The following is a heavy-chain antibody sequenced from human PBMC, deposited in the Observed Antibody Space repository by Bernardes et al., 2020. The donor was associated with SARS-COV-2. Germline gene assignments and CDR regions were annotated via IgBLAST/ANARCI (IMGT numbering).Heavy chain of an antibody. J-gene: IGHJ1*01. CDR3: ATGRFGEAPFHY. Sequence: SETLSLTCGFNGGSFSAYYWSWIRQSPGKGLQWIGEINYSGRTKYNPSLKSRVTISVDTSTKQFSVNLKSLTAADTAVYSCATGRFGEAPFHYWGQGTLVTVSS. CDR2: INYSGRT. V-gene: IGHV4-34*01. D-gene: IGHD3-10*01. CDR1: GGSFSAYY.